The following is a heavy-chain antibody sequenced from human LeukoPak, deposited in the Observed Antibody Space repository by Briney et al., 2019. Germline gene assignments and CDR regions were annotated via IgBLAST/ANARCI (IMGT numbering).Heavy chain of an antibody. J-gene: IGHJ4*02. CDR1: GFTFDDYA. CDR3: ARDPVSVGLRINSDY. CDR2: ISWNSGSI. V-gene: IGHV3-9*01. Sequence: PGGSLRLSCAASGFTFDDYAMHWVRQAPGKGLEWVSGISWNSGSIGYADSVKGRFTISRDNSKNTVYLQMTSLRVEDTAVYYCARDPVSVGLRINSDYWGQGTLVTVSS. D-gene: IGHD3-3*01.